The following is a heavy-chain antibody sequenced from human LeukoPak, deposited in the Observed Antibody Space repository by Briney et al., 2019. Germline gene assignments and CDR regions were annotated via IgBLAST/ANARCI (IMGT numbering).Heavy chain of an antibody. V-gene: IGHV3-11*01. D-gene: IGHD4-11*01. CDR1: GFTFSNFY. CDR3: ARPVSPNYFYYMDV. Sequence: GGSLRLSCAASGFTFSNFYMSWFRQAPGKGLEWLSYISGSGTNQHYADSVRGRFTIARDNAETSLSLQMDSLRAEDTAVYYCARPVSPNYFYYMDVWGKGTTVTVSS. CDR2: ISGSGTNQ. J-gene: IGHJ6*03.